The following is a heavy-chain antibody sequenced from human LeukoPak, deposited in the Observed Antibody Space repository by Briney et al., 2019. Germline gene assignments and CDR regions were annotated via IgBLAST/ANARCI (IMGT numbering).Heavy chain of an antibody. V-gene: IGHV1-69*13. CDR3: ARGLFLRERVVGASSGY. Sequence: SVKVSCKASGGTFSSYAISWVRQAPGQGLEWMGGIIPIFGTANYAQKFQGRVTITADESTSTAYMELSSLRSEDTAVYYCARGLFLRERVVGASSGYWGQGTLVTVSS. D-gene: IGHD1-26*01. J-gene: IGHJ4*02. CDR2: IIPIFGTA. CDR1: GGTFSSYA.